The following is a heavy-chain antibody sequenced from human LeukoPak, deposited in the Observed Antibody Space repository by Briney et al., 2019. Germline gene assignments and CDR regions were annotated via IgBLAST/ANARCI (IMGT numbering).Heavy chain of an antibody. CDR3: VGRPWNFDY. CDR2: IKSKNDGETT. CDR1: GFTFNHAW. J-gene: IGHJ4*02. V-gene: IGHV3-15*01. D-gene: IGHD1-1*01. Sequence: PGGSLRLSCTASGFTFNHAWMTWVRQAPGKGLEWVGRIKSKNDGETTDFAAPVKGRFTISRDESKRMMFLEMQSLKTEDTAVYYCVGRPWNFDYWGQGTLVTVSS.